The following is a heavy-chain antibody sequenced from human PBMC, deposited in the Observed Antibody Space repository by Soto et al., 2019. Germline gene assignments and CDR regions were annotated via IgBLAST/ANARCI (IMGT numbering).Heavy chain of an antibody. V-gene: IGHV4-61*01. CDR2: IYYSGST. J-gene: IGHJ5*02. Sequence: SETLSLTCTVSGGSVSSGSYYWSWIRQPPGKGLEWIGYIYYSGSTNYNPSLKSRVTISVDTSKNQFSLKLSSVTAADTAVYFCARTRIESQTAYSWFDPWGQGTLVTVSS. CDR1: GGSVSSGSYY. CDR3: ARTRIESQTAYSWFDP. D-gene: IGHD4-4*01.